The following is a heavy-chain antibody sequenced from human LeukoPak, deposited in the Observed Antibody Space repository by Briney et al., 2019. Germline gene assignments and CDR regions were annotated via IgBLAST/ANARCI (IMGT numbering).Heavy chain of an antibody. CDR2: SDSGNT. V-gene: IGHV3-23*01. CDR3: AKAPVTTCRGAYCYPFDY. CDR1: GFTLSSYA. D-gene: IGHD2-21*01. J-gene: IGHJ4*02. Sequence: SGGSLRLSRAASGFTLSSYAMSWVRQAPGKGLEWVSVSDSGNTYHADSVKGRFTISRDSSKNTLFLQMNRLRPEDAAVYYCAKAPVTTCRGAYCYPFDYWGQGTLVTVSS.